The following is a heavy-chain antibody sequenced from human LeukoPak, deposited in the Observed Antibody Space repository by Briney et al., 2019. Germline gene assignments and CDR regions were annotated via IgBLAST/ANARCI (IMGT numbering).Heavy chain of an antibody. CDR2: IWYDGSEK. V-gene: IGHV3-33*01. CDR3: ARDKPTRHNAFDI. Sequence: PGGSLRLSCAASGFTFNTYGMHWVRQAPGKGLEWVAVIWYDGSEKYYVDSVKGRFTISSDNSKNTLYLQMDNLRVEDTAVYYCARDKPTRHNAFDIWGQGTTVIVSP. J-gene: IGHJ3*02. CDR1: GFTFNTYG.